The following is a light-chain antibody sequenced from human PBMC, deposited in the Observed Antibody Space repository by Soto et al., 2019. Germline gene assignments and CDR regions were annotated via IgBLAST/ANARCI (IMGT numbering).Light chain of an antibody. CDR3: QQYYSYWT. J-gene: IGKJ1*01. CDR2: KPS. Sequence: DIQMTQSPSTLSASVGDRVTLTCRASQSISNWLAWYQQKPGKAPKLLIHKPSTLESGVPSRFSGSGSGTEFTLTISSLQPDDFATYYCQQYYSYWTFGQGTKVEIK. CDR1: QSISNW. V-gene: IGKV1-5*03.